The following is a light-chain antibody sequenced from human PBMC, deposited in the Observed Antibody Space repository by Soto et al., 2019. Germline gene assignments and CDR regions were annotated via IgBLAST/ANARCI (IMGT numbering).Light chain of an antibody. V-gene: IGKV1-13*02. CDR2: DAS. Sequence: AIQLTQSPSSLSASVGARVTITCRASQGISSALAWYQQKPGKAPKLLIYDASSLESGVPSRFSGSGSGTDFTLTISSLQPEDFATYYCQQFNSYPRTFGQGTMVEIK. J-gene: IGKJ1*01. CDR3: QQFNSYPRT. CDR1: QGISSA.